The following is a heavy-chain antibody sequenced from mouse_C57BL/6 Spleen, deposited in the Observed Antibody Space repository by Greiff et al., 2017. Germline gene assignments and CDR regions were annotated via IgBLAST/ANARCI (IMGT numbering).Heavy chain of an antibody. Sequence: QVQLQQPGAELVKPGASVKLSCKASGYTFTSYWMHWVKQRPGQGLEWIGMIHPNSGSTNYNEKFKSKATLTVDKSSSTAYMQLSSLTSEDSAVYYCARDHYDYDEGFAYWGQGTLVTVSA. CDR2: IHPNSGST. V-gene: IGHV1-64*01. J-gene: IGHJ3*01. D-gene: IGHD2-4*01. CDR3: ARDHYDYDEGFAY. CDR1: GYTFTSYW.